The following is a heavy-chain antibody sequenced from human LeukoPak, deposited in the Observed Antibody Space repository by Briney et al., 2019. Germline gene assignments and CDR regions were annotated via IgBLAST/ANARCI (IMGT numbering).Heavy chain of an antibody. Sequence: GGSLRLSCAASGFTFSHYEVNWVRQAPGKGLEWLSYISSSASSIYYADSVKGRFTISRDNAKKSVYLQVNSLRAEDTAVYYCARGPNSSGWIYYFDYWGQGTLVTVSS. CDR2: ISSSASSI. CDR1: GFTFSHYE. J-gene: IGHJ4*02. CDR3: ARGPNSSGWIYYFDY. V-gene: IGHV3-48*03. D-gene: IGHD6-19*01.